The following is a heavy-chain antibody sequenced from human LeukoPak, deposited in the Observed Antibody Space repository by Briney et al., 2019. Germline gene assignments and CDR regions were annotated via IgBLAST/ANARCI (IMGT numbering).Heavy chain of an antibody. CDR3: ARDSYYYDDRGSHYYGIDV. D-gene: IGHD3-22*01. Sequence: GGSLRLSCVASGFTFSTYGMHWVRQAPGKGLVWVSRIKSDGSRTDYADSVKGRFIISRDNAKNTLYLQMSSLRVEDTAVYYCARDSYYYDDRGSHYYGIDVWGHGTTVTVSS. J-gene: IGHJ6*02. CDR2: IKSDGSRT. CDR1: GFTFSTYG. V-gene: IGHV3-74*01.